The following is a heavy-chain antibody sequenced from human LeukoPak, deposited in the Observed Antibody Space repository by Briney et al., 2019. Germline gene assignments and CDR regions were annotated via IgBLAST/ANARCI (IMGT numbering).Heavy chain of an antibody. CDR1: GFTFSNYW. J-gene: IGHJ2*01. Sequence: PGGSLRLSCAASGFTFSNYWMSWVRQAPGKGLEWVANIKQDGSEKYYVDSVKGRFTISRDNAKNSLYLQLNSLRAEDTAVYYCAGSDTIGYLPREWDYWYFDRWGRGTLVTVSS. CDR2: IKQDGSEK. V-gene: IGHV3-7*01. CDR3: AGSDTIGYLPREWDYWYFDR. D-gene: IGHD3-22*01.